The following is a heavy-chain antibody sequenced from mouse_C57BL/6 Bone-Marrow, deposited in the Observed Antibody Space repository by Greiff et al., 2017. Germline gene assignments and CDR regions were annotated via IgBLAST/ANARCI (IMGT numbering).Heavy chain of an antibody. V-gene: IGHV3-6*01. J-gene: IGHJ2*01. CDR3: ARGGYDGLFDY. CDR2: ISYDGSN. CDR1: GYSITSGYY. Sequence: EVHLVESGPGLVKPSQSLSLTCSVTGYSITSGYYWNWIRQFPGNKLEWMGYISYDGSNNYNPSLKKRISITRDTSKNQFFLKLNSVTTEDTATYYCARGGYDGLFDYWGQGTTLTVSS. D-gene: IGHD2-2*01.